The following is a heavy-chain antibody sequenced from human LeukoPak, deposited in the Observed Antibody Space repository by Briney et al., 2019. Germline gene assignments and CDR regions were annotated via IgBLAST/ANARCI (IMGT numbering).Heavy chain of an antibody. CDR1: GFTFSSYW. J-gene: IGHJ6*03. V-gene: IGHV3-7*01. CDR3: ARDQVVVAAINVYYYMDV. D-gene: IGHD2-15*01. CDR2: IKQDGSEK. Sequence: GGSLRLSCAASGFTFSSYWMSWVRQAPGKGLEWVANIKQDGSEKYYVDSVKGRFTISRDNAKNSLYLQMNSLRAEDTAVYYCARDQVVVAAINVYYYMDVWGKGTTVTVSS.